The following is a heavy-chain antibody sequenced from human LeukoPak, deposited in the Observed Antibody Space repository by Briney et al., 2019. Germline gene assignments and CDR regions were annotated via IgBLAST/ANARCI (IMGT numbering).Heavy chain of an antibody. CDR2: ISSSGSV. J-gene: IGHJ4*02. V-gene: IGHV4-59*08. Sequence: PSETLSLTCTVSRDSSSGSIRSYSWSWLRQPPGKGLERIGYISSSGSVNDNPSLRSRVTISVDTSKNQFFLNLSSVSAADTAVYYCARIPLGYSGAYYFDYWGQGTLVTVSP. D-gene: IGHD5-12*01. CDR1: RDSSSGSIRSYS. CDR3: ARIPLGYSGAYYFDY.